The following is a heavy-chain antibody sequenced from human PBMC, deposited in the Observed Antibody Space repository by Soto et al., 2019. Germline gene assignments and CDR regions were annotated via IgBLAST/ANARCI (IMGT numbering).Heavy chain of an antibody. Sequence: ASVKVSCKASGYTFTGYYMHWVRQAPGQGLEWMGWINPNSGGTNYAQKFQGWVTMTRDTSISTAYMELSRLRSDDTAVYYCARSNSESVYYFDYWGQGTLVTVSS. V-gene: IGHV1-2*04. D-gene: IGHD4-4*01. CDR1: GYTFTGYY. CDR3: ARSNSESVYYFDY. J-gene: IGHJ4*02. CDR2: INPNSGGT.